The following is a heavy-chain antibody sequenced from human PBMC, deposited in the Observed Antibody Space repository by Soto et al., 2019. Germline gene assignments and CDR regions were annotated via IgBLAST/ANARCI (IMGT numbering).Heavy chain of an antibody. V-gene: IGHV3-23*01. D-gene: IGHD3-10*01. CDR3: AKLGSSAWSPHYYFDY. Sequence: GGSLRLSCAASGFTFNNYAMGWVRQAPGKGLEWVSAITGSGSDTYYLDSVKGRFTISRDNSKNTLFLQVNSLRAEDTAIYYCAKLGSSAWSPHYYFDYWGQGTLVTVSP. CDR1: GFTFNNYA. J-gene: IGHJ4*02. CDR2: ITGSGSDT.